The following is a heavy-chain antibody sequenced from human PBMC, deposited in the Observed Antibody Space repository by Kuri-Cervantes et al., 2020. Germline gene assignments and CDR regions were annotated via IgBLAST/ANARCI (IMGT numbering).Heavy chain of an antibody. CDR2: IYYSGST. J-gene: IGHJ2*01. D-gene: IGHD4-17*01. CDR3: ARRVTTGGWYFDL. V-gene: IGHV4-61*01. CDR1: GGSASSGSYY. Sequence: GSLRLSCTVSGGSASSGSYYWSWIRQPPGKGLEWIGYIYYSGSTNYNPSLKSRVTISVDTSKNQFSLKLSSVTAADTAVYYCARRVTTGGWYFDLWGRGTLVTVSS.